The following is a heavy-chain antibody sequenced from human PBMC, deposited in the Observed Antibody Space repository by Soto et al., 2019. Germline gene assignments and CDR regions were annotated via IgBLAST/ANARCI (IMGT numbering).Heavy chain of an antibody. CDR1: GGSISSYY. CDR3: ARMVPSNIMDY. J-gene: IGHJ4*02. Sequence: SETLSLTCTVSGGSISSYYWSWIRQPPGKGLEWIGYIYSSGSTNYNPSLKSRVTISVDTSKNQFSLKVSSVTAADTAVYYCARMVPSNIMDYWGQGTLVTVSS. CDR2: IYSSGST. D-gene: IGHD2-15*01. V-gene: IGHV4-59*08.